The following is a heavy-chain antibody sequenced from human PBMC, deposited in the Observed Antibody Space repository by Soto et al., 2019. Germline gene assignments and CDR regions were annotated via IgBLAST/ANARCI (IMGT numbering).Heavy chain of an antibody. CDR2: IWYDGSNK. CDR1: GFTFSSYA. J-gene: IGHJ5*02. Sequence: PGGSLRLSCAASGFTFSSYAMHWVRQAPGKGLEWVAVIWYDGSNKYYADSVKGRFTISRDNSKNTLYLQMNSLRAEDTAVYYCAGDKQYVDGSSYPHSNHRTDLWGQ. CDR3: AGDKQYVDGSSYPHSNHRTDL. V-gene: IGHV3-33*01. D-gene: IGHD5-12*01.